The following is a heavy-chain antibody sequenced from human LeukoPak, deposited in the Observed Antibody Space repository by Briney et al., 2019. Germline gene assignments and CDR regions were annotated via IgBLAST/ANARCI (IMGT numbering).Heavy chain of an antibody. CDR2: INPNRGGT. Sequence: ASVKVSCKASGYTFTGYYMHWVRQAPGQGLECMGWINPNRGGTTYATKFQGRVTMSRDTSISTAYMELSRLRSDDTAVYYGARVSSGGYSSSAYWGQGTLVTVSS. CDR1: GYTFTGYY. V-gene: IGHV1-2*02. D-gene: IGHD6-6*01. CDR3: ARVSSGGYSSSAY. J-gene: IGHJ4*02.